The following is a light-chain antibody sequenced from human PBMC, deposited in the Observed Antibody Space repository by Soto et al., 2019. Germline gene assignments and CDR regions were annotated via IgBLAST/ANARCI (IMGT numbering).Light chain of an antibody. CDR2: GAS. Sequence: EIVLTQSPGTLSLSPGERATLSCRASQSVSSNYLAWYQQKPGQAPRLLFYGASSRATGIPDMFSGSGSGTDFALTISRLEPEDFAVYYCQEYGSSPTFGQGTKVEIK. J-gene: IGKJ1*01. CDR3: QEYGSSPT. CDR1: QSVSSNY. V-gene: IGKV3-20*01.